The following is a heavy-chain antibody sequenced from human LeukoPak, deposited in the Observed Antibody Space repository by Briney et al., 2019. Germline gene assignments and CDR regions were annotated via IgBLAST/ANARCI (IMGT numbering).Heavy chain of an antibody. D-gene: IGHD3-10*01. Sequence: PGGSQRLSCTVSGFTFSNYWMHWVRQAPGKGLVWVSRIRGDGGDTNYADSVKGRFTVSRDNAKNTLYLQMNSLTTEDTAVYFCARDRVLGSGSSDYWGQGTLVTVSS. CDR3: ARDRVLGSGSSDY. V-gene: IGHV3-74*01. CDR2: IRGDGGDT. CDR1: GFTFSNYW. J-gene: IGHJ4*02.